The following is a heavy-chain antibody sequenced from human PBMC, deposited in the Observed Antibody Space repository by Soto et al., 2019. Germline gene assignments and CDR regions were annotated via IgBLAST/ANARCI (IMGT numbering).Heavy chain of an antibody. CDR3: AREGLEYSAAGGGYFDY. J-gene: IGHJ4*02. CDR1: GGSISSGGYS. V-gene: IGHV4-30-2*01. CDR2: IYHSGST. Sequence: PSETLSLTCAVSGGSISSGGYSWSWIRQPPGKGLEWIGYIYHSGSTYYNPSLKSRVTISVDRSKNQFSLKLSSVTAEDTAVYYCAREGLEYSAAGGGYFDYWGQGTLVTVS. D-gene: IGHD6-25*01.